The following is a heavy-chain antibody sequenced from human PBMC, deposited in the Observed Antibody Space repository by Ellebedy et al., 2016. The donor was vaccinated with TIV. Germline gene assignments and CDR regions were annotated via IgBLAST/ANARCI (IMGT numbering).Heavy chain of an antibody. Sequence: SLKISCAASGFTFDDYAMHWVRQAPGKGLEWVSGISWNSGSIGYADSVKGRFTISRDNAKNSLYLQMNSLRAEDTALYYCAKDLDSGWYNSFDYWGQGTLVTVSS. CDR1: GFTFDDYA. D-gene: IGHD1-1*01. V-gene: IGHV3-9*01. CDR2: ISWNSGSI. CDR3: AKDLDSGWYNSFDY. J-gene: IGHJ4*02.